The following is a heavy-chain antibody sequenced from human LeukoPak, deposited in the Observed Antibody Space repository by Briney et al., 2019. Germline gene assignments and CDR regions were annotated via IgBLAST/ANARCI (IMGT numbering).Heavy chain of an antibody. V-gene: IGHV4-34*01. J-gene: IGHJ4*02. D-gene: IGHD3-10*01. CDR3: ASLAMVRGVKFDY. Sequence: SETLSLTCAVYGGSFSGYYWSWIRQPPGKGLEWIGEINNSGSTNYNPSLKSRVTISVDTSKNQFSLKLSSVTAADTAVYYCASLAMVRGVKFDYWGQGTLVTVSS. CDR1: GGSFSGYY. CDR2: INNSGST.